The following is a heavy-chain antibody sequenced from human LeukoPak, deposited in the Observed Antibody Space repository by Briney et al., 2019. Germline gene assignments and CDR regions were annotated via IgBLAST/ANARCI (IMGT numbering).Heavy chain of an antibody. Sequence: SETLSLTCTVSGGSISTSNYYWGWIRQPPGKGLEWIGNIYYSGSTNYNPSLKSRVTISVDTSKNQFSLKLSSVTAADTAVYYCARVFEDTAMVTYDYYYYMDVWGKGTTVTVSS. CDR2: IYYSGST. D-gene: IGHD5-18*01. J-gene: IGHJ6*03. V-gene: IGHV4-39*07. CDR1: GGSISTSNYY. CDR3: ARVFEDTAMVTYDYYYYMDV.